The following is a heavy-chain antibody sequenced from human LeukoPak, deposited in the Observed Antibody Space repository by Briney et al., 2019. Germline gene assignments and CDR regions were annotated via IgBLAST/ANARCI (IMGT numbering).Heavy chain of an antibody. D-gene: IGHD5-12*01. CDR2: TYYRSKWYN. Sequence: SQTLSLTCAISGDSVSSNSAAWNWIRQSPSGGLEWLGRTYYRSKWYNDYAVSVKSRITINPDTSKNQFSLQLNSVTPEDTAVYYCAREDGYSGYALDYWGQGTLVTVSS. V-gene: IGHV6-1*01. CDR1: GDSVSSNSAA. J-gene: IGHJ4*02. CDR3: AREDGYSGYALDY.